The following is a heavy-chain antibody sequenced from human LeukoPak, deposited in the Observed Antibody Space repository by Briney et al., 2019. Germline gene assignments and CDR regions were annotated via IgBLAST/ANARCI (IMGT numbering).Heavy chain of an antibody. J-gene: IGHJ4*02. V-gene: IGHV3-30*18. CDR3: AKAGGYFDWLFPDY. D-gene: IGHD3-9*01. Sequence: GGSLRLSCAASGFTFSSYGMHWVRQAPGKGLEWVAVISYDGSNKYYADSVKGRFTISRDNSKNTLYLQMNSLRPEDTAVYYCAKAGGYFDWLFPDYWGQGTLVTVSS. CDR1: GFTFSSYG. CDR2: ISYDGSNK.